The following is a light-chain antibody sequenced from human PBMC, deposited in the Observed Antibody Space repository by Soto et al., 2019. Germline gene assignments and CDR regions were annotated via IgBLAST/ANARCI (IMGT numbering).Light chain of an antibody. Sequence: EIVLTQSPGTLSLSPGERATLSCRASRSFSRTFLAWYQQKPGQAPRLLIFATSSRATGIPDRFSGSGSGTDFTLTISRLEPEDFAVYYCQQYVNSPYNFGPGTRVEIK. J-gene: IGKJ3*01. CDR3: QQYVNSPYN. CDR2: ATS. CDR1: RSFSRTF. V-gene: IGKV3-20*01.